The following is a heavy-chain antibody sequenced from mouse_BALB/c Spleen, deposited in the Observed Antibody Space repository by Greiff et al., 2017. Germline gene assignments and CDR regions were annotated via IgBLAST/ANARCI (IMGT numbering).Heavy chain of an antibody. CDR3: ARELWLKYWYFDV. V-gene: IGHV5-17*02. CDR2: ISSGSSTI. CDR1: GFTFSSFG. D-gene: IGHD2-2*01. Sequence: EVKVVESGGGLVQPGGSRKLSCAASGFTFSSFGMHWVRQAPEKGLEWVAYISSGSSTIYYADTVKGRFTISRDNPKNTLFLQMTSLRAEDTAMYYCARELWLKYWYFDVWGAGTTVTVSS. J-gene: IGHJ1*01.